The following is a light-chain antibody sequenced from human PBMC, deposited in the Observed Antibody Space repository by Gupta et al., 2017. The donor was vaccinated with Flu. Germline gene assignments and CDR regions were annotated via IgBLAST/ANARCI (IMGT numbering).Light chain of an antibody. V-gene: IGKV3-20*01. Sequence: ELVLTQSPGTLSLSPGERATLSCRASQSVSSSSLAWYQQRPGQAPRLLIFGASSRATGIPDRFSGGGSGTDFILTISRLEPEDFAVYYCQQYGNSPFTFGPGTKVDIK. J-gene: IGKJ3*01. CDR3: QQYGNSPFT. CDR2: GAS. CDR1: QSVSSSS.